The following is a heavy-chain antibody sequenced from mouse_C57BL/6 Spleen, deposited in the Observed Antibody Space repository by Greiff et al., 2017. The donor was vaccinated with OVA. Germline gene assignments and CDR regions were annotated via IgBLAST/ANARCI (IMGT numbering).Heavy chain of an antibody. V-gene: IGHV3-6*01. D-gene: IGHD1-1*01. J-gene: IGHJ1*03. CDR3: ARDQSYYYGSSYVWYFDV. CDR1: GYSITSGYY. CDR2: ISYDGSN. Sequence: ESGPGLVKPSQSLSLTCSVTGYSITSGYYWNWILQFPGNKLEWMGYISYDGSNNYNPSLKNRISITRDTSKNQFFLKLNSVTTEDTATYYCARDQSYYYGSSYVWYFDVWGTGTTVTVSS.